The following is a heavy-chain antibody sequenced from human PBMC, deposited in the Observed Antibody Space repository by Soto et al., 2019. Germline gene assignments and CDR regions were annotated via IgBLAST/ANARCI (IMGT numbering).Heavy chain of an antibody. CDR3: AGGVRGVITRFDY. CDR1: GFTFSSYA. CDR2: ISGSGGST. Sequence: GGSLRLSCAASGFTFSSYAMSWVRQAPGKGLEWVSAISGSGGSTYYADSVKGRFTISRDNSKNTLYLQMNSLRAEDTAVYYCAGGVRGVITRFDYWGQGTLVTVSS. D-gene: IGHD3-10*01. V-gene: IGHV3-23*01. J-gene: IGHJ4*02.